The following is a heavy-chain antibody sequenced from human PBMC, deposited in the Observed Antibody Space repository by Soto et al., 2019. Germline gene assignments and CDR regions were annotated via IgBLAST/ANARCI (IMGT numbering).Heavy chain of an antibody. J-gene: IGHJ3*02. V-gene: IGHV4-34*01. CDR1: GGSFSGYY. CDR3: ARGWAAADGAFDI. Sequence: SETLSLTCAVYGGSFSGYYWSWIRQPPGKGLEWIGEINHSGSTNYNPSLKSRVTISVDTSKNQFSLKLSSVTAADTAVYYCARGWAAADGAFDIWGQGTMVTVSS. CDR2: INHSGST. D-gene: IGHD7-27*01.